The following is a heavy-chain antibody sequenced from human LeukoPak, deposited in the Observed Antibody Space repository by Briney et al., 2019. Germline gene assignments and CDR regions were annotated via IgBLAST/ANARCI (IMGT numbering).Heavy chain of an antibody. J-gene: IGHJ4*02. Sequence: GASVKVSCKVSGYTLTELSMHWVRQAPGKGLEWMGGFDPKDGETIYAQKFQGRVTMTEDASTDTAHMELSSLRSEDTAVYYCAGPAGYFDYWGQGTLVTVSS. CDR3: AGPAGYFDY. CDR1: GYTLTELS. V-gene: IGHV1-24*01. CDR2: FDPKDGET.